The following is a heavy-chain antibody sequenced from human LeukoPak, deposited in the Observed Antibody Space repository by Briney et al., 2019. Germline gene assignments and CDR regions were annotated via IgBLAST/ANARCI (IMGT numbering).Heavy chain of an antibody. D-gene: IGHD6-13*01. J-gene: IGHJ4*02. CDR1: GGSISSSSYY. V-gene: IGHV4-61*05. Sequence: SETLSLTCTVSGGSISSSSYYWSWIRQPPGKGLEWIGYIDYSGSTIYNPSFKSRVIISVDTSKNQFSLKLSSVTAADTAVYYCARHGGSWTFDYWGQGTLVTVSS. CDR3: ARHGGSWTFDY. CDR2: IDYSGST.